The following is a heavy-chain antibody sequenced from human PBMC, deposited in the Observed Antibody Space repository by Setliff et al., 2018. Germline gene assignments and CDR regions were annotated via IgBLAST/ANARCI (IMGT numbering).Heavy chain of an antibody. Sequence: GGSLRLSCAASGFSFSYFYMSWVRQAPGKGLEWLSKISGNGITIYYADSVRGRFTISRDNAKNSLYLQMNSLRVEDTALYYCARDGVFYAMDVWGHGTTVTVSS. J-gene: IGHJ6*02. V-gene: IGHV3-11*04. CDR2: ISGNGITI. D-gene: IGHD3-10*01. CDR3: ARDGVFYAMDV. CDR1: GFSFSYFY.